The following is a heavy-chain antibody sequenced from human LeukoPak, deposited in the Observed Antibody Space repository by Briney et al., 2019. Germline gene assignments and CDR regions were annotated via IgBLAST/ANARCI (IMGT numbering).Heavy chain of an antibody. CDR1: GFTFSSYA. CDR2: ISGSGGST. D-gene: IGHD5-18*01. J-gene: IGHJ4*02. V-gene: IGHV3-23*01. Sequence: GGSLRLSCAASGFTFSSYAMSWVRQAPGKGLEWVSAISGSGGSTYYADSVKGRFTISRDNSKNTLYLQMNSLRAEDTAVYYCAKDHHRDSYGLTPIDYWGQGTLVTVSS. CDR3: AKDHHRDSYGLTPIDY.